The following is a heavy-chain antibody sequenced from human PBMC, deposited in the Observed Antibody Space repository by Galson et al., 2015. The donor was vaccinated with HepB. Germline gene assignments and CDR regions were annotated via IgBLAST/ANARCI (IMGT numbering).Heavy chain of an antibody. D-gene: IGHD3-10*01. CDR1: GFAFKSFH. J-gene: IGHJ4*02. V-gene: IGHV3-7*03. CDR3: ATGYYYFSGATSYDW. Sequence: SLRLSCAASGFAFKSFHMSWVRQAPGKGLEWVANITQHGTEIYYVASVKGRFTISRANAQNSLFLQMDSLRVEDTAVYYCATGYYYFSGATSYDWWGQGTLVTVSS. CDR2: ITQHGTEI.